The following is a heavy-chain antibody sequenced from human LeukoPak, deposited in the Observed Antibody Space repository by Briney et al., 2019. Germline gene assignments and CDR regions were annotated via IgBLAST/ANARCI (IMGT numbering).Heavy chain of an antibody. Sequence: SETLSLTCTVSGGSISSYHWSWIRQPPGKGLEWIGYISYSGSTNYNPSLKSRVTISVDTSKNQFSPKLSSVTAADTAVYYCARVLVPDLMVRDWGQGTLVTVSS. CDR1: GGSISSYH. V-gene: IGHV4-59*01. CDR3: ARVLVPDLMVRD. CDR2: ISYSGST. J-gene: IGHJ4*02. D-gene: IGHD3-10*01.